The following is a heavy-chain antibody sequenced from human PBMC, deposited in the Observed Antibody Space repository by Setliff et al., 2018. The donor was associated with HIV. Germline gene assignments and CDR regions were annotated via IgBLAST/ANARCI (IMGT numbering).Heavy chain of an antibody. Sequence: SETLSLTCTVSGDSIDDFYWSWLRQPPGQGLEWIGYIFSNVTTNYSPSLKSRVTMSIDRSKSQFLLNLTSVNASDTAIYSCARRKRSKGGAFDYWGQGALVTVSS. V-gene: IGHV4-4*09. J-gene: IGHJ4*02. CDR1: GDSIDDFY. CDR3: ARRKRSKGGAFDY. CDR2: IFSNVTT. D-gene: IGHD3-16*01.